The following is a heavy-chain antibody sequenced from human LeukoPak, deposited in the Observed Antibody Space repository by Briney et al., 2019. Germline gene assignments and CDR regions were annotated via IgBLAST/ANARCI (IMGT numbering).Heavy chain of an antibody. CDR1: GYTFTGYY. J-gene: IGHJ3*02. CDR2: INPNSGAT. CDR3: ARGRRLVVVLATGQDAFDI. Sequence: ASVKVTCKASGYTFTGYYMHWARLAPGQGLEWMGWINPNSGATRFAEKFQGRVSMTREPSITTAYMELSRLRSDDTAVYYCARGRRLVVVLATGQDAFDIWGQGTVVSVSS. D-gene: IGHD2-15*01. V-gene: IGHV1-2*02.